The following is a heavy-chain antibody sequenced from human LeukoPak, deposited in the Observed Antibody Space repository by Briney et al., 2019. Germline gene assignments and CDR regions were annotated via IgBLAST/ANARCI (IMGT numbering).Heavy chain of an antibody. CDR3: ARREGFGELPTGYYGMDV. CDR2: IDPSDSYT. Sequence: GESLKISCKGSGYSFTSYWISWVRQMPGKGLEWMGRIDPSDSYTNYSPSFQGHVTISADKSISTAYLQWSSPKASDTAMYYCARREGFGELPTGYYGMDVWGQGTTVTVSS. V-gene: IGHV5-10-1*01. CDR1: GYSFTSYW. J-gene: IGHJ6*02. D-gene: IGHD3-10*01.